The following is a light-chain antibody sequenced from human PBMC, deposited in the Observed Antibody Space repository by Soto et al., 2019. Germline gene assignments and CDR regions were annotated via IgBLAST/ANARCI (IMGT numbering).Light chain of an antibody. J-gene: IGKJ1*01. CDR3: QQYHIYSGT. V-gene: IGKV1-5*03. CDR1: QTIDSW. CDR2: KAS. Sequence: DIQMTQSPSTLSASVGDRVTITCRASQTIDSWLAWYQQRPGKPPNLLIYKASTLASGVPSRFSGSGSGTEFTLTINSLQPDDFATYYRQQYHIYSGTFGQGTKVDIX.